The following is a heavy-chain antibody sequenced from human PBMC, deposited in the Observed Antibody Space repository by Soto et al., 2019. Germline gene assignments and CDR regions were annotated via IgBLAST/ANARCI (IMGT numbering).Heavy chain of an antibody. CDR2: ISGSGDST. V-gene: IGHV3-23*01. J-gene: IGHJ4*02. Sequence: PGGSLRLSCGASGFTFSSHAMTWVRQAPGKGLEWVSAISGSGDSTYYADSVKGRFTISRDNSKNTMFLQINSLRAEDTAVYYCAQGRGLVSPHYWGQGTLVTAPQ. CDR3: AQGRGLVSPHY. CDR1: GFTFSSHA. D-gene: IGHD3-9*01.